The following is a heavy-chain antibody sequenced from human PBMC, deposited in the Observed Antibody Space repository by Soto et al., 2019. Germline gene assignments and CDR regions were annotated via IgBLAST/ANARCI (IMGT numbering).Heavy chain of an antibody. V-gene: IGHV3-53*01. CDR2: IYSGGST. Sequence: GGSLRLSCAASGFTVSSNYMSWVRQAPGKGLEWVSVIYSGGSTDYADSVKGRFTISRDNSKNTLYLQMNSLRAEDTAVYYCARSSDPQPFYNRVHPNEYFQHWGQGTLVTVSS. J-gene: IGHJ1*01. D-gene: IGHD1-1*01. CDR1: GFTVSSNY. CDR3: ARSSDPQPFYNRVHPNEYFQH.